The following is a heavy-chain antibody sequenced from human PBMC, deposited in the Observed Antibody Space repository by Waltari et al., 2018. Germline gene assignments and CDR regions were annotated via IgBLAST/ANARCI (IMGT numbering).Heavy chain of an antibody. V-gene: IGHV4-4*02. Sequence: STNYNPSLKSRVTISVDKSKNQFSLKLSSVTAADTAVYYCARDRPNYDFWSGYYDYYYYGMDVWGQGTTVTVSS. CDR3: ARDRPNYDFWSGYYDYYYYGMDV. D-gene: IGHD3-3*01. J-gene: IGHJ6*02. CDR2: ST.